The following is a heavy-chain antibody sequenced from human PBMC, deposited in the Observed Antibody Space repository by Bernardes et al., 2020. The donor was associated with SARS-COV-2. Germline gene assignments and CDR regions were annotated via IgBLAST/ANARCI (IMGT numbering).Heavy chain of an antibody. CDR3: ARGTCCDGDCSKTPPEV. CDR2: INRDGTRT. J-gene: IGHJ4*02. V-gene: IGHV3-74*01. Sequence: GGSLRLSCAASGFTVSSCWMHWVRQAPGKGLVWVSRINRDGTRTNYADSVKGRFTISRDNAKNTLHLQMNSLRAEDTAVYYCARGTCCDGDCSKTPPEVWGQGILVTVSS. D-gene: IGHD2-21*02. CDR1: GFTVSSCW.